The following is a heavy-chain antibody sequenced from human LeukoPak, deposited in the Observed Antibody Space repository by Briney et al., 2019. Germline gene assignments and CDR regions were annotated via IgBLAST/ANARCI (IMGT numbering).Heavy chain of an antibody. Sequence: SETLSLTCTVSGXSISSYYWSWIRQPPGKGREWIGYISYSGSTNYNPSLKSRVTISIDTSKNQFSLKLRSVTAADTAIYYCARLRSYGGNRGIDYWGQGTLVAVSS. V-gene: IGHV4-59*08. CDR1: GXSISSYY. D-gene: IGHD4-23*01. CDR2: ISYSGST. J-gene: IGHJ4*02. CDR3: ARLRSYGGNRGIDY.